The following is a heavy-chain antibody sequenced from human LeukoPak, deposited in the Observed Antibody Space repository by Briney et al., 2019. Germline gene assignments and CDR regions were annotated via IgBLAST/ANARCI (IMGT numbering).Heavy chain of an antibody. CDR3: ARCSSWYGYYYYMDV. D-gene: IGHD6-13*01. Sequence: VGALRLSSAASGFTFADYGMSWVRQAPGKGLEWVSGINWNGGSTGYADSVKGRFTIYRDNAKNSLYLQMNSLRAEDTALYYCARCSSWYGYYYYMDVWGKGTTVTVSS. V-gene: IGHV3-20*03. CDR2: INWNGGST. J-gene: IGHJ6*03. CDR1: GFTFADYG.